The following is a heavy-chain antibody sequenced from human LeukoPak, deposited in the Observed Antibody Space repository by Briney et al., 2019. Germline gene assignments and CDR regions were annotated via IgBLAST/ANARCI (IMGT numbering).Heavy chain of an antibody. Sequence: SETLSLTCAVSGGSISSYYWNWIRQPPGKGLEWIGYIYYSGSTNYNPSLKSRVTISIDTSKNKLSLQLGSVTDAETAVYFCARGRLQLWSFPLPYNHYAIDVWGQGTTVTVSS. CDR1: GGSISSYY. CDR3: ARGRLQLWSFPLPYNHYAIDV. D-gene: IGHD5-18*01. V-gene: IGHV4-59*12. CDR2: IYYSGST. J-gene: IGHJ6*02.